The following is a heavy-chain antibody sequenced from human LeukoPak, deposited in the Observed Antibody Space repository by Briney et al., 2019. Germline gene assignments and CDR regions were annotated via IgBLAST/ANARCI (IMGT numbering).Heavy chain of an antibody. Sequence: GRSLRLSCAASGFTLSPYAMHWVRQAPGKGLEWVAVISFDGVNKYYADSAKGRFTISRDNSKNTLYLQMSSLRTEDSALYYCARVSDVIPWDLWGQGTLVTVSS. CDR1: GFTLSPYA. CDR3: ARVSDVIPWDL. CDR2: ISFDGVNK. V-gene: IGHV3-30*04. J-gene: IGHJ3*01. D-gene: IGHD3-16*02.